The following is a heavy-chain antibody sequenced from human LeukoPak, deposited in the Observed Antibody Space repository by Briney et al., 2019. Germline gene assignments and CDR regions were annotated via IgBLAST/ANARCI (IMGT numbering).Heavy chain of an antibody. V-gene: IGHV4-39*07. CDR1: GGSISSSSYY. J-gene: IGHJ4*02. CDR2: IYYSGST. D-gene: IGHD5-18*01. CDR3: ARGVKLWYSIDY. Sequence: PSETLSLTCTVSGGSISSSSYYWGWIRQPPGKGLEWIGSIYYSGSTYYNPSLKSRVTISVDTSKNQFSLKLSSVTAADTAVYYCARGVKLWYSIDYWGQGTLVTVSS.